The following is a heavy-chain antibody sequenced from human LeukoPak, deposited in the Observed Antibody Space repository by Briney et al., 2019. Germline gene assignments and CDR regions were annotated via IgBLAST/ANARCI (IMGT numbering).Heavy chain of an antibody. CDR3: ATGLPIVSRSYYPFDP. CDR1: GYIFFNYG. Sequence: ASVKVSCKASGYIFFNYGISWVRQAPGQGLEWMGWISPNNGNTDFAQNFQDRVTMTTDTSTSTVYMELRSLRSDDTAVYYCATGLPIVSRSYYPFDPWGQGTLVTVSS. J-gene: IGHJ5*02. CDR2: ISPNNGNT. D-gene: IGHD1-26*01. V-gene: IGHV1-18*01.